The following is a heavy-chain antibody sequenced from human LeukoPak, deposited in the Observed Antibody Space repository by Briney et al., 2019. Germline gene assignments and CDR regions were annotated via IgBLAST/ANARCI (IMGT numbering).Heavy chain of an antibody. D-gene: IGHD2-8*01. Sequence: GGSLRLSCAAYGFTFSSYGMHWVRQAPGKGLEWVAFLRHDGTNKNYAASLKGRFIISRDNSKNTVSLEMSSLTSEDTAVYYCARGRPGRCCAHWSQGTQVTVSS. V-gene: IGHV3-30*02. CDR2: LRHDGTNK. CDR1: GFTFSSYG. J-gene: IGHJ4*02. CDR3: ARGRPGRCCAH.